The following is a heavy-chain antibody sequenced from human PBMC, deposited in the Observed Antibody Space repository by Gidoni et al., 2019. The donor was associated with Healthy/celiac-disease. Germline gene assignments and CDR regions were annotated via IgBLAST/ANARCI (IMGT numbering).Heavy chain of an antibody. J-gene: IGHJ4*02. V-gene: IGHV3-15*01. Sequence: EVQLVESGGGLVKPGGSLRLSCTASGFTSSNAWMSWVRQAPGKGLEWVGSIKSKTDGGTTDYAAPVKGRFTISRDDSKNTLYLQMNSLKTEDTAVYYCTATTVTDDYWGQGTLVTVSS. CDR1: GFTSSNAW. CDR2: IKSKTDGGTT. D-gene: IGHD4-17*01. CDR3: TATTVTDDY.